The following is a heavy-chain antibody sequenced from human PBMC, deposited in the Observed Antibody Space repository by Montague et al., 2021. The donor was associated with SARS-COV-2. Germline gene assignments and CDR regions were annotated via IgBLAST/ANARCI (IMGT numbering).Heavy chain of an antibody. CDR2: ISGRGDTT. CDR3: AKARGGTYYYFDY. V-gene: IGHV3-23*01. D-gene: IGHD1-26*01. Sequence: SLRLSCAASGFTYSDYAMTWVRQTPGKGLEWVSTISGRGDTTYYADSVKGRFTLSRANSRDTLYLEMNSLRADDAAVYYCAKARGGTYYYFDYWGQGTLVTVSS. J-gene: IGHJ4*02. CDR1: GFTYSDYA.